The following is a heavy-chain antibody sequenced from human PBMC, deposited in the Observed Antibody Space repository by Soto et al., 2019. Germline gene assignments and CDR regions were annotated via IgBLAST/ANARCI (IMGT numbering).Heavy chain of an antibody. CDR1: GGSISGSY. CDR2: IHYSGST. Sequence: SETLSLTCTVSGGSISGSYWSWIRQTPGKVLEWVGYIHYSGSTNYNPSLKSRVTMSVDSAKNQFSLQLSSVTAADTAVYFCTKYGRTDAGGYSVDYWGQGALVTVPS. J-gene: IGHJ4*02. V-gene: IGHV4-59*01. D-gene: IGHD2-15*01. CDR3: TKYGRTDAGGYSVDY.